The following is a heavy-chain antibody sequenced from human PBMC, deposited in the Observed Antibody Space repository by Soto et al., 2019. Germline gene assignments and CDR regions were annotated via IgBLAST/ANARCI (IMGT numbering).Heavy chain of an antibody. Sequence: QVQLVESGGGVVQPGRSLRLSCAASGFTFSSYGMHWVRQAPGKGLEWVAVISYDGSNKYYADSVKGRITISRDNSTNTMYLQMNSLRAEDTAVYYCAKLVVVAARAFDYWGQGTLVTVSS. CDR1: GFTFSSYG. V-gene: IGHV3-30*18. D-gene: IGHD2-15*01. CDR2: ISYDGSNK. J-gene: IGHJ4*02. CDR3: AKLVVVAARAFDY.